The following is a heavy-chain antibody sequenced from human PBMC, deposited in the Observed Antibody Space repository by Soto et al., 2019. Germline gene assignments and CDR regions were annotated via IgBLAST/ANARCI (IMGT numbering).Heavy chain of an antibody. V-gene: IGHV1-18*04. Sequence: ASVKVSCKASGYTFTSYGISWVRQAPGQGLEWMGWISAYNGNTNYAQKLQGRVTMTTDTSTSTAYMEPRSLRSDDTAVYYCARRSTTPLPLYGMDVWGQGTTVTVSS. J-gene: IGHJ6*02. CDR3: ARRSTTPLPLYGMDV. CDR2: ISAYNGNT. D-gene: IGHD2-2*01. CDR1: GYTFTSYG.